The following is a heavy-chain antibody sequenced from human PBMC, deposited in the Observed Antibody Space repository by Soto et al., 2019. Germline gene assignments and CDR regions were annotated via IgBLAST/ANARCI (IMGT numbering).Heavy chain of an antibody. CDR3: ARELPLVPPASRFRPYYGLDV. D-gene: IGHD2-2*01. V-gene: IGHV1-69*01. CDR1: GGTFSSYA. J-gene: IGHJ6*02. CDR2: IIPIFGTA. Sequence: QVQLVQSGAEVKKPGSSVKVSCKASGGTFSSYAISWVRQAPGQGLEWMGGIIPIFGTANYAQKFQGRVTITADESTSTAYMELSSLRSEDTAVYYCARELPLVPPASRFRPYYGLDVWGQGTTVTVSS.